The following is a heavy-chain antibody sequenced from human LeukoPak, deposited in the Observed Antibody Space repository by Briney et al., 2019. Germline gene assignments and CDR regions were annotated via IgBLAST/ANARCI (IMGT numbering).Heavy chain of an antibody. CDR3: AKYAYNWNAPDGFDM. J-gene: IGHJ3*02. CDR2: ISYDGSRK. Sequence: GGSLRLSCRASRFSFSDYDMHWVRQAPGKGLEWVAVISYDGSRKYYGDSVKGRFTISRDNSESTLFLRMNSLRTDDTSVYFCAKYAYNWNAPDGFDMWGQGTMVIVSS. CDR1: RFSFSDYD. V-gene: IGHV3-30*18. D-gene: IGHD1-1*01.